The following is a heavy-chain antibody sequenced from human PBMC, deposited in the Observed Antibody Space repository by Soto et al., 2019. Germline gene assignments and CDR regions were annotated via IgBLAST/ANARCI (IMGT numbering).Heavy chain of an antibody. CDR2: INPNSGGT. CDR1: GYTFTGYY. V-gene: IGHV1-2*02. J-gene: IGHJ4*02. D-gene: IGHD3-22*01. Sequence: WASVKVSCKASGYTFTGYYMHWVRQAPGQGLEWMGWINPNSGGTNYAQKFQGRVTMTRDTSISTAYMELSRLRSDDTAVYYCASFVLTYYYDSSGYYRYGDFDYWGQGTLVTVSS. CDR3: ASFVLTYYYDSSGYYRYGDFDY.